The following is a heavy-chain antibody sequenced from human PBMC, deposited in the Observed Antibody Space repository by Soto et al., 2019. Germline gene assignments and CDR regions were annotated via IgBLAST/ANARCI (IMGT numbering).Heavy chain of an antibody. V-gene: IGHV1-8*01. CDR2: MNPSTGNT. J-gene: IGHJ5*02. D-gene: IGHD6-19*01. Sequence: ASVKVSWKASGYTFTSYDIIWVRQATGQGLEWMGWMNPSTGNTDSAEKFQGRLTMTRNTSISTVYMELSSLSFEDTAVYYCARGRIIVAGGFDPWGQGTLVTVSS. CDR3: ARGRIIVAGGFDP. CDR1: GYTFTSYD.